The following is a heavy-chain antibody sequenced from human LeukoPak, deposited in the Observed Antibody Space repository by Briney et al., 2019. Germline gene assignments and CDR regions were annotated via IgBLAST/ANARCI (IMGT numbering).Heavy chain of an antibody. CDR2: INHSGST. D-gene: IGHD3-22*01. V-gene: IGHV4-34*01. CDR1: GGSISSYY. CDR3: ARVPTYYYDSSGYYHDY. Sequence: SETLSLTCTVSGGSISSYYWSWIRQPPGKGLEWIGEINHSGSTNYNPSLKSRVTISVDTSKNQFSLKLSSVTAADTAVYYCARVPTYYYDSSGYYHDYWGQGTLVTVSS. J-gene: IGHJ4*02.